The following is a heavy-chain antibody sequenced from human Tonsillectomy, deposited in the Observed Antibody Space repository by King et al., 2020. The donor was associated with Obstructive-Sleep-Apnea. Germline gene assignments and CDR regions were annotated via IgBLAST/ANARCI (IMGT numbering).Heavy chain of an antibody. CDR3: SRTLSIAAAGTGWYFDL. CDR1: GGSISSYY. D-gene: IGHD6-13*01. CDR2: IYYSGST. J-gene: IGHJ2*01. Sequence: VQLQESGPGLVKPSETLSLTCTVSGGSISSYYWSWIRQPPGKGLEWIGYIYYSGSTNYNPSLNSRVTISVDTSKNPFSLKLSSVTAADTAVYYCSRTLSIAAAGTGWYFDLWGRGTLVTVSS. V-gene: IGHV4-59*01.